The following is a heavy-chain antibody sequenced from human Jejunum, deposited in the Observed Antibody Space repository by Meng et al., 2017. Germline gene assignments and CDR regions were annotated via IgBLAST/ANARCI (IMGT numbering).Heavy chain of an antibody. V-gene: IGHV3-74*01. CDR1: GFTLSSDR. Sequence: VSPVESVEGLVQAGGSPWLSCAASGFTLSSDRLHWVRQVPGKGLVWFSRISTDGRTTNYADSVKGRFTISRDNSKNTLYLQMNSLRAEDTAVYYFIRGRGDKYGYFDYWGQGTLVTVSS. CDR2: ISTDGRTT. CDR3: IRGRGDKYGYFDY. D-gene: IGHD5-18*01. J-gene: IGHJ4*02.